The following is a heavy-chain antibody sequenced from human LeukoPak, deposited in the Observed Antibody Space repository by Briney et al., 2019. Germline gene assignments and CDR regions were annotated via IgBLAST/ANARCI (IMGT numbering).Heavy chain of an antibody. CDR2: IYHSGST. Sequence: PSETLSLTCTVSGYSISSGYYWGWIRQPPGKGLEWIGSIYHSGSTYYNPSLKSRVTISVDTSKNQFSLKLTSVTAADTAVYYCARHPLETRNNTALFRLAFDYWGQGTLVTVSS. CDR1: GYSISSGYY. CDR3: ARHPLETRNNTALFRLAFDY. D-gene: IGHD1/OR15-1a*01. V-gene: IGHV4-38-2*02. J-gene: IGHJ4*02.